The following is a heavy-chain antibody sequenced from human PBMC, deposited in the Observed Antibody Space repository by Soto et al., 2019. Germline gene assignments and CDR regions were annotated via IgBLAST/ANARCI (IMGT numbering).Heavy chain of an antibody. CDR3: ARKSGGDYYYYGMDV. Sequence: PSETLSLTCTVSGGSISSYYWSWIRQPPGKGLEWIGYIYYSGSTNYNPSLKSRVTISVDTSKNQFSLKLSSVTAADTAVYYCARKSGGDYYYYGMDVWGQGTTVTVSS. D-gene: IGHD2-21*01. CDR1: GGSISSYY. J-gene: IGHJ6*02. V-gene: IGHV4-59*01. CDR2: IYYSGST.